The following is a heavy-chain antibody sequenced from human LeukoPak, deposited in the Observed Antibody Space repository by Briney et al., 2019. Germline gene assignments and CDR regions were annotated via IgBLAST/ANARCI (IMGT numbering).Heavy chain of an antibody. J-gene: IGHJ3*02. V-gene: IGHV6-1*01. CDR3: ARKTYDSSGLIPHPGVFDI. Sequence: SQTLSLTCAISGDSVSSNSAAWHWIRQSPSRGLEWLGRTYYRSKWYNDYAISVKGRITINPDTSKNQFSLKLSSVTAADTAVYYCARKTYDSSGLIPHPGVFDIWGQGTMVTVSS. CDR2: TYYRSKWYN. CDR1: GDSVSSNSAA. D-gene: IGHD3-22*01.